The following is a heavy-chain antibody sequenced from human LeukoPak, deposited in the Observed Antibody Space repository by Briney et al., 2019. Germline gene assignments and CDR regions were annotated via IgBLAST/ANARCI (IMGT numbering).Heavy chain of an antibody. CDR1: GFTFSSYA. Sequence: PGGSLRLSCAASGFTFSSYAMHWVRQAPGKGLEWVAVISYDGSNKYYADSVKGRFTISRDNSKNTLYLQMNSLRAEDTAVYYCARDIVVVPDYYYGMDVGGQGTTGTVS. CDR3: ARDIVVVPDYYYGMDV. V-gene: IGHV3-30-3*01. CDR2: ISYDGSNK. D-gene: IGHD2-2*01. J-gene: IGHJ6*02.